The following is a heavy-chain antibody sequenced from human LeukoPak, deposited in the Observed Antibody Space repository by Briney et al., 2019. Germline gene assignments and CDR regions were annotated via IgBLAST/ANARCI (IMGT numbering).Heavy chain of an antibody. D-gene: IGHD5-18*01. Sequence: SQTLSLTCAISGDSVSSNSAAWNWLRQSPSSGLEWLGRTFYRSKWNNDYALSVKGRITINPDTSKNHFYLQLNSVTPEDTAVYYCARDRSFGYGSHFDYRGQGTLVTVSS. CDR3: ARDRSFGYGSHFDY. J-gene: IGHJ4*02. CDR2: TFYRSKWNN. V-gene: IGHV6-1*01. CDR1: GDSVSSNSAA.